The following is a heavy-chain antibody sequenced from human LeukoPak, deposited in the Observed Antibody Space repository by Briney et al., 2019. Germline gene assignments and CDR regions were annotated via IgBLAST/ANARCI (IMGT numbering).Heavy chain of an antibody. CDR1: GGSISSGVYY. D-gene: IGHD2-2*01. J-gene: IGHJ5*02. V-gene: IGHV4-31*03. CDR2: IYYSGST. CDR3: ARGARGVTAANTGAQNWFDP. Sequence: PSETLSLTCTVSGGSISSGVYYWSWIRQHPGKGLEWIGYIYYSGSTYYNPSLKSRVTISVDKSKNQFSLNLNSVTAADTAVYYCARGARGVTAANTGAQNWFDPWGQGTLVTVSS.